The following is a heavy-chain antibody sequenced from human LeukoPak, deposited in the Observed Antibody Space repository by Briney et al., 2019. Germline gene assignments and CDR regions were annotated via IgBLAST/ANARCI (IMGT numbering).Heavy chain of an antibody. CDR1: GFTFSRYW. Sequence: GGSLRLSCAASGFTFSRYWMSWVRQAPGKGLEWLANIKQDGSEEYYVDSVRGRFTISRDNGKNSLNLQMNSLRVEDTAVYYCARDLRSNTFSDYYGVDVWGQGTTVIVSS. D-gene: IGHD2-15*01. CDR2: IKQDGSEE. CDR3: ARDLRSNTFSDYYGVDV. J-gene: IGHJ6*02. V-gene: IGHV3-7*01.